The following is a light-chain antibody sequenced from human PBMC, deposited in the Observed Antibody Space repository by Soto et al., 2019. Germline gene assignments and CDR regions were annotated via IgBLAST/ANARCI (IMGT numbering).Light chain of an antibody. CDR2: LEGSGSY. Sequence: QSVLTQSSSASASLGSSVKLTCTLSSGHSSYIIAWHQQQPGKAPRYLMKLEGSGSYNKGSGVPDRFSGSSSGADRYLTIYTLQFEDEADYYCETWDFNTRVFGGGTKLTVL. CDR1: SGHSSYI. V-gene: IGLV4-60*02. CDR3: ETWDFNTRV. J-gene: IGLJ3*02.